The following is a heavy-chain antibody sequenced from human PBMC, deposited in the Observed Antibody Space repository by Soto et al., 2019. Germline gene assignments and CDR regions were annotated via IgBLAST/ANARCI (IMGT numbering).Heavy chain of an antibody. CDR2: VSIGGST. CDR1: GFTFSSYA. D-gene: IGHD2-15*01. Sequence: GGSLRLSCAASGFTFSSYAMGWVRQGPGKGLEWVAVVSIGGSTHYADSVRGRFTISRDNSKNTLSLQMNSLTAEDTAVYFCAKRRGAGGHFDYWGQGALVTVS. J-gene: IGHJ4*02. CDR3: AKRRGAGGHFDY. V-gene: IGHV3-23*01.